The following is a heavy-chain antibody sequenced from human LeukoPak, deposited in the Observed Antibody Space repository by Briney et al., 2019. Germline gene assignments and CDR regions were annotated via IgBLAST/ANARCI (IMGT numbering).Heavy chain of an antibody. CDR3: ASGYDEYYFDY. V-gene: IGHV3-48*03. J-gene: IGHJ4*02. CDR2: ISTGGSTR. Sequence: PGGSLRLSCAASGFTFSSYEMNWVRQAPGKGLEWVSYISTGGSTRHYADSVKGRFTISRDNAKNSLFLQMSSLRAEDTAVYYCASGYDEYYFDYWGQGTLVTVSS. D-gene: IGHD5-12*01. CDR1: GFTFSSYE.